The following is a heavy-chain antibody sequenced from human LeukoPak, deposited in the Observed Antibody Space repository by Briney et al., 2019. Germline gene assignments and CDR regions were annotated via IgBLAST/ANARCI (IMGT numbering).Heavy chain of an antibody. Sequence: GGSLRLSCAASGFTFSSYSMNWVRQAPGKGLEWVSAISGSSRYIYYADSVKGRFTISRDNAKNSLYLQMNSLRVEDTAVYYCAKGGSPSCYSSSGYWGQGTLVTVSS. CDR2: ISGSSRYI. CDR3: AKGGSPSCYSSSGY. D-gene: IGHD2-2*01. J-gene: IGHJ4*02. CDR1: GFTFSSYS. V-gene: IGHV3-21*04.